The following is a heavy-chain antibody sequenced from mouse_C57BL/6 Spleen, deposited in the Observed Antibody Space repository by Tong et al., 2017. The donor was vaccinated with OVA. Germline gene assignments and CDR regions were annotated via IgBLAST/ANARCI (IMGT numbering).Heavy chain of an antibody. V-gene: IGHV1-5*01. CDR3: TRTDYSNYYFDY. D-gene: IGHD2-5*01. CDR1: GYSFTGYF. CDR2: IYPGNSDT. Sequence: EVQLQESGPELVKPGDSVKISCKASGYSFTGYFMNWVKQRPGQGLEWIGAIYPGNSDTSYNQKFKGKAKLTAVTSASTAYMELSSLTNEDSAVYYCTRTDYSNYYFDYWGQGTTLTVSS. J-gene: IGHJ2*01.